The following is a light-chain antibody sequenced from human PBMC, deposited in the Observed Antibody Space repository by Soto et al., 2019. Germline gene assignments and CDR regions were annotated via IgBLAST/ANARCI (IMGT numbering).Light chain of an antibody. CDR1: QSVSNN. J-gene: IGKJ1*01. CDR2: GAS. V-gene: IGKV3D-15*01. CDR3: QEYETFSPWT. Sequence: LVMTQSPGTLYLSPGERATLSCRASQSVSNNLAWFQQKPGQAPRLLVFGASSRATGIPDRFSGSGSGTEFTLAISSLEPDDFATYYCQEYETFSPWTFGQGTKVDIK.